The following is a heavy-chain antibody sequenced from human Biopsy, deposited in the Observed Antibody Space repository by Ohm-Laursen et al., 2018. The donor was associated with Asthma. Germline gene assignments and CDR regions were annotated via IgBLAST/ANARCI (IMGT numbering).Heavy chain of an antibody. J-gene: IGHJ5*02. CDR1: GFTFSNSG. V-gene: IGHV3-33*01. CDR3: ATDRFAGYSTSWYRGFWFDP. Sequence: SLRLSCAASGFTFSNSGMHWVRQAPGKGLEWVAVIWFDGSNKYYVDSVRGRFTISRDNSKNTLYLQMNSLRAKDTAVYYCATDRFAGYSTSWYRGFWFDPWGQGTLVTVSS. D-gene: IGHD6-13*01. CDR2: IWFDGSNK.